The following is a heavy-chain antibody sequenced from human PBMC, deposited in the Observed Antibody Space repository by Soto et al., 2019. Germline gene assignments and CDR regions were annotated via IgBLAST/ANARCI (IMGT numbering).Heavy chain of an antibody. J-gene: IGHJ4*02. CDR3: ENTYWPVGNY. D-gene: IGHD2-8*02. CDR2: IKSDGSAT. CDR1: WLTFSFYW. V-gene: IGHV3-74*01. Sequence: GGARRLSCAASWLTFSFYWIALVRPAPGKGLVWVSRIKSDGSATSYADSVKGRFTISRDSAKNTLYPQMNSLRAEDTAVYYCENTYWPVGNYWGQGIPVTVSS.